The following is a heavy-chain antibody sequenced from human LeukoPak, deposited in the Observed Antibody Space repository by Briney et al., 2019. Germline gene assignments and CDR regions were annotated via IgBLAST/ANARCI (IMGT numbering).Heavy chain of an antibody. CDR2: IYPGDSDT. D-gene: IGHD3-16*01. V-gene: IGHV5-51*01. J-gene: IGHJ5*02. Sequence: GESLKISCKGSGYSFTSYWIGWVRQMPGKGLEWMGIIYPGDSDTRYSPSFQGQVTISADKSISTAYLQWSSLKASDTAKYYCARQRFTTRAYAGNWFDPWGQGTLVTVSS. CDR1: GYSFTSYW. CDR3: ARQRFTTRAYAGNWFDP.